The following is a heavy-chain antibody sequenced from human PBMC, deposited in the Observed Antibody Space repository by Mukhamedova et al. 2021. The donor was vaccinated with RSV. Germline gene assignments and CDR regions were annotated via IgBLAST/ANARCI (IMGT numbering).Heavy chain of an antibody. V-gene: IGHV1-2*06. Sequence: GRINPNSGGTNYAQKFQGRVTMTRDTSISTAYMELSRLRSDDTAVYYCARGGWGYWVDPWGQGTLVTVSS. CDR2: INPNSGGT. CDR3: ARGGWGYWVDP. D-gene: IGHD1-26*01. J-gene: IGHJ5*02.